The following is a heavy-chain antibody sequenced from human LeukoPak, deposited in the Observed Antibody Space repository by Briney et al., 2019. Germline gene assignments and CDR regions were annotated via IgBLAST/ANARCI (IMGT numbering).Heavy chain of an antibody. CDR3: ARGPYYDFWSGYPFFDY. J-gene: IGHJ4*02. CDR1: GGSISSSSYY. CDR2: IYYSGST. D-gene: IGHD3-3*01. V-gene: IGHV4-39*01. Sequence: SETLSLTCTVSGGSISSSSYYWGWIRQPPGKGLEWIGSIYYSGSTYYNPSLKSRVTISVDTSKNQFSLKLSSVTAADTAVYYCARGPYYDFWSGYPFFDYWGQGTLVTVSS.